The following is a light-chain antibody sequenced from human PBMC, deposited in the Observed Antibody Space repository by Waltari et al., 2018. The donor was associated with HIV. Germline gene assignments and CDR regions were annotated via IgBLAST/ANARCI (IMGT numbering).Light chain of an antibody. V-gene: IGKV1-39*01. CDR2: GAS. J-gene: IGKJ4*01. CDR1: QTISSS. Sequence: DIQMTQSPSSLSASVGDRVTITCRASQTISSSLNWYQQKPGRAPNVLIYGASSLQSGVPSRFSGSGSGTDFTLTISSLQPEDFATYYCQQSYSALLTFGGGTKVEIK. CDR3: QQSYSALLT.